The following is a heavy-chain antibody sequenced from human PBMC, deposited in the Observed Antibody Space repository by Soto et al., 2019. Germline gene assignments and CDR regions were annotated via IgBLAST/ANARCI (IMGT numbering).Heavy chain of an antibody. CDR1: CDSVISGSYY. CDR3: ARHYSGSYYSHWFDP. D-gene: IGHD1-26*01. J-gene: IGHJ5*02. Sequence: SETLSLTCSFSCDSVISGSYYWSWVRQPPGKGLEWIGYIFYSGNTNYNPSLQSRVTISVDTSKNQFSLKLRSVTAADTAMYYCARHYSGSYYSHWFDPWGQGTLVTVSS. CDR2: IFYSGNT. V-gene: IGHV4-61*01.